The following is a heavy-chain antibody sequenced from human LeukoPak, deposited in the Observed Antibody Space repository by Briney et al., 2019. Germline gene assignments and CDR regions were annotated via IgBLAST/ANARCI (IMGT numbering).Heavy chain of an antibody. D-gene: IGHD2-21*02. CDR1: GGSISSYY. CDR2: IYTSGST. CDR3: ARDFAVYCGGDCYAL. Sequence: PSETLSLTCTVSGGSISSYYWTWIRQPAGKGLEWIGRIYTSGSTNYNPSLKSRVTISVDTSKNQFSLKLSSVTAADTAVYYCARDFAVYCGGDCYALWGQGTLVTVSS. V-gene: IGHV4-4*07. J-gene: IGHJ4*02.